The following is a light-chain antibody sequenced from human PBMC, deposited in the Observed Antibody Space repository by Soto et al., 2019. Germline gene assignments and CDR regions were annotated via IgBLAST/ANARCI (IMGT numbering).Light chain of an antibody. V-gene: IGLV1-51*01. Sequence: QSVLTQPPSVSAAPVQKVTISCSGSSSNIGNNDVSWYQQLPGTAPKLLIYDNNKRPSGIPDRFSGSKSGTSATLGITGLQTGDEADYYCGTWDSGWSAYVFGTGTKVTVL. CDR1: SSNIGNND. CDR2: DNN. J-gene: IGLJ1*01. CDR3: GTWDSGWSAYV.